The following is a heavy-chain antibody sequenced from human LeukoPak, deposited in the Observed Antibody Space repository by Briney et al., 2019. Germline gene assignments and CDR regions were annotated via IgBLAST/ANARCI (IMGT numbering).Heavy chain of an antibody. CDR1: GFTFSNYW. D-gene: IGHD1-1*01. V-gene: IGHV3-7*01. CDR2: IKHDGSEK. Sequence: PGGSLRLSCAASGFTFSNYWMSWVRQAPGKGLEWVANIKHDGSEKYYVDSVKGRFTISRDNAKNSLYLQMNSLRAEDTAMYYCARDLPPWNYFDYWGQGSLVTVSS. CDR3: ARDLPPWNYFDY. J-gene: IGHJ4*02.